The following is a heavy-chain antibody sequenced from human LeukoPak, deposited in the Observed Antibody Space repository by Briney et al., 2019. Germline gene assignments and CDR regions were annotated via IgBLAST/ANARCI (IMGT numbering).Heavy chain of an antibody. J-gene: IGHJ5*02. D-gene: IGHD2-2*02. CDR3: ARDRDIVVVPAAIPGWFDP. CDR2: IYYSGST. CDR1: GGSISSSSYY. Sequence: SETLSLTCTVSGGSISSSSYYWGWIRQPPGKGLEWIGSIYYSGSTYYNPSLKSRVTISVDTSKNQFSLKLSSVTAADTAVYYCARDRDIVVVPAAIPGWFDPWGQGTLVTVSS. V-gene: IGHV4-39*07.